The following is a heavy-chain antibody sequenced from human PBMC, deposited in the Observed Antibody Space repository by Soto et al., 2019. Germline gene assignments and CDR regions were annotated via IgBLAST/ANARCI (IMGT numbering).Heavy chain of an antibody. D-gene: IGHD5-12*01. CDR3: ARDSSGYDSFDWFDP. CDR1: GFTFSNAW. V-gene: IGHV3-48*01. J-gene: IGHJ5*02. Sequence: PGGSLRLSCAASGFTFSNAWMNWVRQAPGKGLEWVSYISSISSTIYYADSVKGRFTISRDNAKNSLYLQMNSLRAEDTAVYYCARDSSGYDSFDWFDPWGQGTLVTVSS. CDR2: ISSISSTI.